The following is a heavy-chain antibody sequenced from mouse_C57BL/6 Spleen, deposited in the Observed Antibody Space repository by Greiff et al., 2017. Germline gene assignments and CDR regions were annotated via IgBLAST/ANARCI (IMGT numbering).Heavy chain of an antibody. Sequence: VQLQQSGAELVKPGASVKLSCTASGFNIQDSSMHWVKQRTEQGLEWIGRIDPKDGETKYAPKFQGKATITADTSSNTAYLQLSSLTSEDTAVYYCASWSTTGEDYDMDYWGQGTSVTVSA. D-gene: IGHD1-1*01. V-gene: IGHV14-2*01. J-gene: IGHJ4*01. CDR1: GFNIQDSS. CDR3: ASWSTTGEDYDMDY. CDR2: IDPKDGET.